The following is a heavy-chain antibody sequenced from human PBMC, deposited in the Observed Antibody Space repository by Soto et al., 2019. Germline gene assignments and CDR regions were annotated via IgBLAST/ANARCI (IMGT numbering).Heavy chain of an antibody. D-gene: IGHD3-10*01. Sequence: PGGSLRLSCAASGFTFSSYDMHWVRQATGKGLEWVSTIGTAGDTYYPGSVKGRFTISRENAKNSLYLQMNSLRAEDTAVYYCARDVGGTFDYWGQGTLVTSPQ. CDR1: GFTFSSYD. CDR3: ARDVGGTFDY. V-gene: IGHV3-13*01. J-gene: IGHJ4*02. CDR2: IGTAGDT.